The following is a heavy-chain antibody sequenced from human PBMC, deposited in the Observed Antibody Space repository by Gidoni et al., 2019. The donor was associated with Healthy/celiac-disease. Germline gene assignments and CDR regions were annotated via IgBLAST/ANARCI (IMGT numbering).Heavy chain of an antibody. J-gene: IGHJ6*02. CDR1: GFTFDDYA. CDR3: AKDNSGRRTRGGMDV. CDR2: ISWNSGSI. V-gene: IGHV3-9*01. D-gene: IGHD2-2*01. Sequence: EVQLVESGGGLVQPGRSLRLSCAASGFTFDDYAMHWVRQAPGKGLEWVSGISWNSGSIGYADSVKGRFTISRDNAKNSLYLQMNSLRAEDTALYYCAKDNSGRRTRGGMDVWGQGTTVTVSS.